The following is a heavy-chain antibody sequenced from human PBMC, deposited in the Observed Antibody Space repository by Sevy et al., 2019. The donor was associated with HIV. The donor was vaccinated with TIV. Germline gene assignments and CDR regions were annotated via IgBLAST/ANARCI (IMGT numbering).Heavy chain of an antibody. D-gene: IGHD3-22*01. CDR3: AKGPYYYDSSPGY. CDR1: GFTFSTYA. J-gene: IGHJ4*02. CDR2: ISNGGSGGST. Sequence: GGSLRLSCAASGFTFSTYAMNWVRQAPGKGLEWVSSISNGGSGGSTDYADSVRGRFTISRDNSKNTLYLQMISLRAEDTAVYYCAKGPYYYDSSPGYWGQGTLVTVSS. V-gene: IGHV3-23*01.